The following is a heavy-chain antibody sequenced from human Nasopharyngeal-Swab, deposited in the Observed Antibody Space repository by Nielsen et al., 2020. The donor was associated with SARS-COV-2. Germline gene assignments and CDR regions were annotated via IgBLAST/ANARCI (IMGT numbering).Heavy chain of an antibody. Sequence: SETLSLTCTVSGGPISSYYWSWIRQPPGKGLEWIGYIYYSGSTNYNPHLKSRVTISVDTSKNQFSLKLSSVTAADTAVYYCAREDYGDYEFWFDPWGQGTLVTVSS. J-gene: IGHJ5*02. CDR3: AREDYGDYEFWFDP. CDR1: GGPISSYY. D-gene: IGHD4-17*01. V-gene: IGHV4-59*01. CDR2: IYYSGST.